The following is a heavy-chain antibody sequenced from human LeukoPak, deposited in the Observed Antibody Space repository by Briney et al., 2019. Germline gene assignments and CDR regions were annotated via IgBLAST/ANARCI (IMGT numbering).Heavy chain of an antibody. CDR2: IKEDGGEK. D-gene: IGHD3-22*01. CDR3: ARAPVGYDSSGYRHFDY. CDR1: GFTFSSHW. V-gene: IGHV3-7*01. Sequence: PGGSLRLSCAASGFTFSSHWMSWARQAPGKGLEWVANIKEDGGEKNYVDSVKGRFTVSRDNAKNSLYLQMNSLRVGDTAVDYCARAPVGYDSSGYRHFDYWGQGTLVTVSS. J-gene: IGHJ4*02.